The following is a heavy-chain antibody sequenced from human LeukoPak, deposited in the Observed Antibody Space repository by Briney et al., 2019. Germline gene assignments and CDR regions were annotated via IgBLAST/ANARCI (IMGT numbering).Heavy chain of an antibody. V-gene: IGHV1-18*01. J-gene: IGHJ6*02. D-gene: IGHD7-27*01. CDR1: GYTFTSYG. Sequence: GASVKVSCKASGYTFTSYGVSWVRQAPGQGLEWMGWISAYNGNTNYAQKVQARVTMTRDTSTSTAYMELRSLRSDDTAVYYCARGLPWGQNSRYGMDVWGQGTTVTVSS. CDR3: ARGLPWGQNSRYGMDV. CDR2: ISAYNGNT.